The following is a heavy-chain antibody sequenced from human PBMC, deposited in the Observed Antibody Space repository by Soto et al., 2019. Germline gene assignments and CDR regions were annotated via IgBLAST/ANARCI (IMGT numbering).Heavy chain of an antibody. V-gene: IGHV4-30-4*01. Sequence: RSLTCTVSGGSISSGDYYWSWIRQPPGKGLEWIGYIYYSGSTYYNPSLKSRVTISVDTSKNQFSLKLSSVTAADTAVYYCARFPYYYGMDVWGQGTTVTVSS. CDR1: GGSISSGDYY. J-gene: IGHJ6*02. CDR3: ARFPYYYGMDV. CDR2: IYYSGST.